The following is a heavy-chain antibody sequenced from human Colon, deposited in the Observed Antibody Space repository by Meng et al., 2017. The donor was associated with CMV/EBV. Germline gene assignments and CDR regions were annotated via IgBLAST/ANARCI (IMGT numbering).Heavy chain of an antibody. CDR2: ISSSGSSE. D-gene: IGHD3-22*01. CDR1: GFTFQNYA. J-gene: IGHJ4*02. V-gene: IGHV3-30-3*01. CDR3: AREYYDSSLVDY. Sequence: GGSLRLSCAASGFTFQNYALYWVRQAPGKGLEWVAVISSSGSSERYADSVKGRFIISRDNAKNSLYLQMNSLRAEDTAVYYCAREYYDSSLVDYWGQGTLVTVSS.